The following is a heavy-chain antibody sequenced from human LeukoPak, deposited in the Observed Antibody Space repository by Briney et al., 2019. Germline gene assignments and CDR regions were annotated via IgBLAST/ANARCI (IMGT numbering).Heavy chain of an antibody. CDR1: GFTFNNYW. Sequence: PGGSLRLSCAASGFTFNNYWMSWVRQAPGKGLEWLANIKEDGSRKYHVVSVKGRFTISRDNAKKSLFLQMNSLRAEDTAVYYCARDGVTSSVVYWGQGTLVTVSS. CDR3: ARDGVTSSVVY. D-gene: IGHD2-21*02. V-gene: IGHV3-7*01. CDR2: IKEDGSRK. J-gene: IGHJ4*02.